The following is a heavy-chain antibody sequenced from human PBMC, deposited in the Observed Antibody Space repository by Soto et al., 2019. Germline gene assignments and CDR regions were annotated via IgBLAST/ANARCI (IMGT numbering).Heavy chain of an antibody. CDR3: ARRTLAVAVSPRFDP. CDR1: GLSITDSEMG. Sequence: QVTLKESGPVLVKPTETLTLRCTVSGLSITDSEMGVSWIRQPPGQPLEWLAHIDSSGEKSYRTFLKSRLANPKDTSKRQIGLNMTNMEPADKATFYCARRTLAVAVSPRFDPLGQGIPVTVSS. J-gene: IGHJ5*02. CDR2: IDSSGEK. V-gene: IGHV2-26*01. D-gene: IGHD1-7*01.